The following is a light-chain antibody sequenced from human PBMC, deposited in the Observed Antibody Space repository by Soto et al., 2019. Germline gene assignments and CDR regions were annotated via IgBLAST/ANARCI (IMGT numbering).Light chain of an antibody. J-gene: IGKJ2*01. CDR3: QQYNNWPYT. CDR2: GAS. V-gene: IGKV3-15*01. Sequence: EKVMTQSPATLSVSPGETATLSCRASQSVSNNVAWFQQKPGQAPRLLIYGASTRATGIPGRFSGSGSGTEFTLTISSLQSEDFADYYCQQYNNWPYTFGQGTKLEIK. CDR1: QSVSNN.